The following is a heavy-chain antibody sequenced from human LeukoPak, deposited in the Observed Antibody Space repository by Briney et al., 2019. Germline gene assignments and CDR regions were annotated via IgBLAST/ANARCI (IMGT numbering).Heavy chain of an antibody. CDR1: GYTFTSYY. CDR3: ARTPRDCSGGSCYPSDAFDI. CDR2: INPSGGST. V-gene: IGHV1-46*01. J-gene: IGHJ3*02. D-gene: IGHD2-15*01. Sequence: ASVKVSCKASGYTFTSYYMHWVRQAPGQGLEWMGIINPSGGSTSYAQKFQGRVTMTRDTSTSTVYMELSSLRSEDTAVYYCARTPRDCSGGSCYPSDAFDIWGQGTTVTVSS.